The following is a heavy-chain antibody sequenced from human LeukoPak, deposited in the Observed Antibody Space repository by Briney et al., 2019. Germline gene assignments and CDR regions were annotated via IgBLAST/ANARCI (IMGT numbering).Heavy chain of an antibody. CDR1: GYTFTNFG. V-gene: IGHV1-18*01. Sequence: ASVKVSCKASGYTFTNFGISWVRQAPGQGLEWMGWISAYNGNTNYAQRLQGRVTMTTDTSTSTAYMELRSLRSDDTAVYYSARDRDYGDYNTQDLFVYWGQGTLVTVSS. CDR3: ARDRDYGDYNTQDLFVY. D-gene: IGHD4-17*01. J-gene: IGHJ4*02. CDR2: ISAYNGNT.